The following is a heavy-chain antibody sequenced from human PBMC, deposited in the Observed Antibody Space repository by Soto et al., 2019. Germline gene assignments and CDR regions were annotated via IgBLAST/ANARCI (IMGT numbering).Heavy chain of an antibody. CDR3: ARDIPPQWLATFAFDI. J-gene: IGHJ3*02. CDR1: GYTFTSYG. CDR2: ISAYNGNT. V-gene: IGHV1-18*01. D-gene: IGHD6-19*01. Sequence: ASVKVSCQASGYTFTSYGISWVRQAPGQGLEWMGWISAYNGNTNYAQKLQGRVTMTTDTSTSTAYMELRSLRSDDTAVYYCARDIPPQWLATFAFDIWGQGTMVTVSS.